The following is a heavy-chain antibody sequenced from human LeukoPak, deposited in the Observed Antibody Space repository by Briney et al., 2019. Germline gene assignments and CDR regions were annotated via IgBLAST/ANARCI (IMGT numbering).Heavy chain of an antibody. CDR1: GYTFTSYG. D-gene: IGHD6-19*01. CDR3: ARDGGEISSGWLFFDY. Sequence: GASVKVSCKASGYTFTSYGISWVRQAPGQGLEWMGWISAYNGNTNYAQKLQGRVTMTTDTSTSTAYMELRSLRSDDTAVYYCARDGGEISSGWLFFDYWGQGTLVTVSS. J-gene: IGHJ4*02. V-gene: IGHV1-18*01. CDR2: ISAYNGNT.